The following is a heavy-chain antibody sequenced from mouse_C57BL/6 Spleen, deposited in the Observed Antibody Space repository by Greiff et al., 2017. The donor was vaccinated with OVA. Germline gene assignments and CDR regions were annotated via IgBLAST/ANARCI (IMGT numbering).Heavy chain of an antibody. CDR3: TRDQGYGSPYYFDD. J-gene: IGHJ2*01. CDR2: ISSGGDYI. CDR1: GFTFSSYA. D-gene: IGHD1-1*01. Sequence: EVMLVESGEGLVKPGGSLKLSCAASGFTFSSYAMSWVRQTPEKRLEWVAYISSGGDYIYYADTMKGRFTISRDNARNTLYLQMSSLKSEDTAMYYCTRDQGYGSPYYFDDWGQGTTLTVSS. V-gene: IGHV5-9-1*02.